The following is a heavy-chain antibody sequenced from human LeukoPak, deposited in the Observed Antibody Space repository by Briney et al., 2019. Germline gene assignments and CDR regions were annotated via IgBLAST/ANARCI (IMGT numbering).Heavy chain of an antibody. V-gene: IGHV4-59*01. CDR3: ARVAAYYYGSGSYYAHYGMDV. Sequence: SETLSLTCTVSGGSISSYYWSWLRQPPGKGLEWIGYIYYSGSTNYNPSLKSRVTISVDTSKNQFSLKLSSVTAADTAVYYCARVAAYYYGSGSYYAHYGMDVWGQGTTVTVSS. CDR1: GGSISSYY. J-gene: IGHJ6*02. CDR2: IYYSGST. D-gene: IGHD3-10*01.